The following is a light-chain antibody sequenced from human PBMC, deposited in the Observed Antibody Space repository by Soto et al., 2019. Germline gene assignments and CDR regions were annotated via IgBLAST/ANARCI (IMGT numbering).Light chain of an antibody. Sequence: DIQMTQSPSTLSASVGDRVTITCRASQSISSLLAWYQQKPVKAPKLLLYKASSLESGVPSRFSGSGSGTEFTLNISSLQPDDFATYYCQQYNSYWTFGQGTKVEIK. CDR3: QQYNSYWT. J-gene: IGKJ1*01. CDR1: QSISSL. CDR2: KAS. V-gene: IGKV1-5*03.